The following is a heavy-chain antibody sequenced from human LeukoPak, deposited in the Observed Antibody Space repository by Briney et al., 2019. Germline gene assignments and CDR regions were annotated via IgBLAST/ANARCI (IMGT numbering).Heavy chain of an antibody. CDR2: IYYSGST. J-gene: IGHJ5*02. D-gene: IGHD3-3*01. Sequence: SETLSLTCTVSGGSISSSSYYWGWIRQPPGKGLEWIGSIYYSGSTYYNPSLKSRVTISVDTSKNQFSLKLSSVTAADTAVYYCARGGTRITIFGVAVLNNWFDPWGQGTLVTVSS. CDR1: GGSISSSSYY. V-gene: IGHV4-39*07. CDR3: ARGGTRITIFGVAVLNNWFDP.